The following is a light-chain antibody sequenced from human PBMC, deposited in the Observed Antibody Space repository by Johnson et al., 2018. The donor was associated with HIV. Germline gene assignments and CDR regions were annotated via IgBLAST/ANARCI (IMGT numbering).Light chain of an antibody. V-gene: IGLV1-51*02. CDR1: SSNIGNNF. CDR2: ENH. Sequence: QSVLTQPPSVSAAPGQKVTISCSGSSSNIGNNFVSWYQEFPGAAPKLLIYENHKRPSGIPDRFSGSKSGTSATLGITGLQTGDEADYYCGAWDGTLSVYVFGTGTKVTVL. J-gene: IGLJ1*01. CDR3: GAWDGTLSVYV.